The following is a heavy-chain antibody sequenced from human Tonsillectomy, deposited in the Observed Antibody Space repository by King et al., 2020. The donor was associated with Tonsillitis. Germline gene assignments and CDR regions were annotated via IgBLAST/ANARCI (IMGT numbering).Heavy chain of an antibody. J-gene: IGHJ6*02. CDR1: GYIFTSYW. CDR3: ARLGFGELSMDV. V-gene: IGHV5-10-1*03. D-gene: IGHD3-10*01. CDR2: IDPSDSYT. Sequence: VQLVESGAEVKKPGESLRISCKGSGYIFTSYWISWVRQMPGKGLEWMGRIDPSDSYTNYSTSFQGHVTISADKSISTAYLQWSSLKASDTAMYYCARLGFGELSMDVCGQGTPVTVSS.